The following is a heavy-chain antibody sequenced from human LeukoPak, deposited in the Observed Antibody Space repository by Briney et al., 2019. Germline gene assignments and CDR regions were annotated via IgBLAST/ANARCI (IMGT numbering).Heavy chain of an antibody. J-gene: IGHJ3*02. CDR2: IYHSGST. D-gene: IGHD3-22*01. CDR3: ARGAMIVIAGAFDI. V-gene: IGHV4-30-2*01. CDR1: GGSISSGGYY. Sequence: PSETLSLTCTVSGGSISSGGYYWSWIRQPPGKGLEWIGYIYHSGSTYYNPSLKSRVTISVDRSKNQFSLKLSSVTAADTAVYYCARGAMIVIAGAFDIWGQGTMVTVSS.